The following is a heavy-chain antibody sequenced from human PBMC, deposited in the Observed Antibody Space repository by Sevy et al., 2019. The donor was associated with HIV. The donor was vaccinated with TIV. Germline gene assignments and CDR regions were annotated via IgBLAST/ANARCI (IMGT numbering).Heavy chain of an antibody. CDR1: GFTFSIFD. CDR2: IRGSSGSY. J-gene: IGHJ4*02. Sequence: GGSLRLSCAASGFTFSIFDLDWVRQAPGKGLEWVSYIRGSSGSYMPYYADSVKGRFTISRDNAKNSLYLQMNSLRDEDTAVYYCTRNRRYHTFDHRGQGTLVTVSS. V-gene: IGHV3-48*02. CDR3: TRNRRYHTFDH. D-gene: IGHD1-26*01.